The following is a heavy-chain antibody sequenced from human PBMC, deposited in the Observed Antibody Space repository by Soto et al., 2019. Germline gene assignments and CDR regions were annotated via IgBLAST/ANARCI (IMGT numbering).Heavy chain of an antibody. CDR2: ISSGGTR. CDR3: ARDSPYGGYPEGF. Sequence: GGSLRLSCAASGFTVNNNYMTWVRQAPGKGLEWVSVISSGGTRYYADSVKGRFTISRDNSKNTLYLQMNSLRAEDTAMYYCARDSPYGGYPEGFWGQGTLVTVSS. J-gene: IGHJ4*02. V-gene: IGHV3-53*01. CDR1: GFTVNNNY. D-gene: IGHD3-22*01.